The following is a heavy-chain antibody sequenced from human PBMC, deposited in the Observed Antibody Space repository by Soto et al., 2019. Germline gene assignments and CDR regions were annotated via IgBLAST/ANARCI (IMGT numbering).Heavy chain of an antibody. D-gene: IGHD2-15*01. CDR2: IYYSGST. CDR1: GGSISNYS. V-gene: IGHV4-59*01. J-gene: IGHJ4*02. CDR3: ARARRADWVEDLNYFDY. Sequence: ASETLSLTFTVSGGSISNYSWSWIRQPPGKGLEWIGYIYYSGSTNYNPSLKSRVTISVDTSKNQFSLKLSSVTAADTALYYCARARRADWVEDLNYFDYWGQGTLVTVSS.